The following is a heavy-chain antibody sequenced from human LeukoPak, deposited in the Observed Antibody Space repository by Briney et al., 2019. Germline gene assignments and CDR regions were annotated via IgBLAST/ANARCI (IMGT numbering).Heavy chain of an antibody. CDR1: GGSISSHY. Sequence: SETLSLTCIVSGGSISSHYWSWIRQPPGKGLECIGNIYYSGSTNYNPSLKSRVTISIDTSKNQFSLKLSSVTAADTAVYYCARGPGMATIKDWGQGTLVTVSP. D-gene: IGHD5-24*01. CDR3: ARGPGMATIKD. CDR2: IYYSGST. V-gene: IGHV4-59*11. J-gene: IGHJ4*02.